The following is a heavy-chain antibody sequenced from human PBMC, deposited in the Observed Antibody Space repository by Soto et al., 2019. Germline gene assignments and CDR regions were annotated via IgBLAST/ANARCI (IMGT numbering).Heavy chain of an antibody. CDR1: GGTFSSYV. CDR2: IIPVSGTA. D-gene: IGHD2-8*02. J-gene: IGHJ5*02. V-gene: IGHV1-69*01. CDR3: ATVDRSVALVGWFDP. Sequence: DLEQSGAEVKKPGSSVKVSCKFSGGTFSSYVIIWVRQAPGQGLEWMGGIIPVSGTANYAQKFHGRVTISADAATNTAYMELSSVRSDDTAVYYCATVDRSVALVGWFDPWGQGTLVTVSS.